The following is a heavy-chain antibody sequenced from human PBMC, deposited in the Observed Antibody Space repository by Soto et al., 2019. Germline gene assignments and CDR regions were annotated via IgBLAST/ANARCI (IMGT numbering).Heavy chain of an antibody. V-gene: IGHV3-21*01. CDR1: GFTFSSYA. CDR2: ISSSSSYI. D-gene: IGHD3-22*01. CDR3: ARSSEGAFDI. J-gene: IGHJ3*02. Sequence: GGSLRLSCAASGFTFSSYAMSWVRQAPGKGLEWVSAISSSSSYIYYADSVKGRFTISRDNAKNSLYLQMNSLRAEDTAVYYCARSSEGAFDIWGQGTMVTVSS.